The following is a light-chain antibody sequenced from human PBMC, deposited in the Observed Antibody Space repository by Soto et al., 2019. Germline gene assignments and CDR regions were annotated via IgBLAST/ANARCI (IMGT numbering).Light chain of an antibody. J-gene: IGKJ1*01. CDR2: AAS. V-gene: IGKV1-39*01. Sequence: DIQMTQSPSSLSASVGDRVTITCRARQSISNYLNWYQQKPGKAPKLLIYAASNLQSGVPSRFSGSGSGTDFTLTISGLQPEDPATYYCQQSYNARTFGQGTKVEIK. CDR1: QSISNY. CDR3: QQSYNART.